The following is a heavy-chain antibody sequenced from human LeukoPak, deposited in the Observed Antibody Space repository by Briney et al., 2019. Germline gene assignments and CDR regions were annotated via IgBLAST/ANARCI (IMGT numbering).Heavy chain of an antibody. D-gene: IGHD2-2*02. J-gene: IGHJ5*02. CDR1: GYTFTSYG. CDR3: ARDRPGRYCSTTSCYNASPFDP. Sequence: ASVKVSCKASGYTFTSYGISWVRQAPGQGLEWMGIIDPSGGHTNYTQKFQGRVTMTRDMSTSTAYMELSSLRSEDTAVYYCARDRPGRYCSTTSCYNASPFDPWGQGTLVTVSS. CDR2: IDPSGGHT. V-gene: IGHV1-46*01.